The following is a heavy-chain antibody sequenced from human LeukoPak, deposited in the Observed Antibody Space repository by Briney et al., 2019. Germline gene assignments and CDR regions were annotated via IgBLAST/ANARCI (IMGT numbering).Heavy chain of an antibody. J-gene: IGHJ6*02. D-gene: IGHD3-10*01. V-gene: IGHV4-30-2*01. CDR1: GGSISSGGYS. CDR2: IYHSGST. CDR3: ARGPSYYGSGSYLYYYGMDV. Sequence: PSQTLSLTSAVSGGSISSGGYSWSWIRQPPGKGLEWIVYIYHSGSTSYNPSLKSRVTISVDRSKNQFSLKLSSVTAADTAVYYCARGPSYYGSGSYLYYYGMDVWGQGTTVTVSS.